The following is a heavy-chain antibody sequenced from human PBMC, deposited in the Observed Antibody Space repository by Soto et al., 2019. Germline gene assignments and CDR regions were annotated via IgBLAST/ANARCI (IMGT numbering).Heavy chain of an antibody. CDR3: TTDRVVVVAATRRNYYYGMDV. V-gene: IGHV3-15*01. CDR2: IKSKTDGGTT. D-gene: IGHD2-15*01. Sequence: GGSLRLSCAASGFTFSNAWMSWVRQAPGKGLEWVGRIKSKTDGGTTDYAAPVKGRFTISRDDSKNTLYLQMNSLKTEDTAVYYCTTDRVVVVAATRRNYYYGMDVWGQGTTVTVSS. CDR1: GFTFSNAW. J-gene: IGHJ6*02.